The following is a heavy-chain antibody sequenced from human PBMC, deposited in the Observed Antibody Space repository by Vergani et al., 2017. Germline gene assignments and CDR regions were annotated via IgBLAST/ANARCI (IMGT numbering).Heavy chain of an antibody. V-gene: IGHV3-9*01. Sequence: EVHLVESGGGLVLPGRSLRLSCAASGFTFDDYAMHWVRHAPGKGLEWVSGISWNSDSIGYADSVKDRFTISRDNAKNSLHLQMNSLRTEDTALYYCAKDKGANDRGSFDYWGQGTLVTVSS. D-gene: IGHD3-10*02. CDR3: AKDKGANDRGSFDY. CDR1: GFTFDDYA. CDR2: ISWNSDSI. J-gene: IGHJ4*02.